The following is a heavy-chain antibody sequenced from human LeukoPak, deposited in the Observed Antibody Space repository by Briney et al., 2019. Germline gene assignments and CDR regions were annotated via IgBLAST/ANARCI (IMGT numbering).Heavy chain of an antibody. V-gene: IGHV3-23*01. D-gene: IGHD6-6*01. CDR2: ISGNGGTA. J-gene: IGHJ4*02. CDR1: GFTFSSYA. Sequence: GGSLRLSCAASGFTFSSYAMSWVRQAPGTGLQWVSAISGNGGTAYYTDSVRGRFTISRDNAKNTLFLQMNGLRAEDTAVYYCARDTDGLGYWGQGTLVTVSS. CDR3: ARDTDGLGY.